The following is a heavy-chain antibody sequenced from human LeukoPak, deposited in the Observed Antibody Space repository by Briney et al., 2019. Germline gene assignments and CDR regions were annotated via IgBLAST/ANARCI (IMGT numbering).Heavy chain of an antibody. V-gene: IGHV3-30*03. J-gene: IGHJ3*02. D-gene: IGHD3-22*01. Sequence: GGSLRLSCAASGFTFSSYGMHWVRQAPGKGLEWVAVISYDGSNKYYADSVKGRFTISRDNSKNTLYLQMNSLRAEDTAVYYCARGLGYYDSSVMDAFDIWGQGTMVTVSS. CDR3: ARGLGYYDSSVMDAFDI. CDR2: ISYDGSNK. CDR1: GFTFSSYG.